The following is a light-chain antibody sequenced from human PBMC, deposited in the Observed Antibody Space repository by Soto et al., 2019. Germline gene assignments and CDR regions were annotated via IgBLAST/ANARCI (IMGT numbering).Light chain of an antibody. CDR2: EVS. Sequence: QSALTQAPSGSGSPGQSVTISCTGTSSDVGGYNFVSWYQQHPGKAPKLMIYEVSKRPSGVPDRFSGSKSDNTASLTVSGLQAEDEADYYCSSYAGSNNRYVFGTGTKVTVL. CDR1: SSDVGGYNF. CDR3: SSYAGSNNRYV. V-gene: IGLV2-8*01. J-gene: IGLJ1*01.